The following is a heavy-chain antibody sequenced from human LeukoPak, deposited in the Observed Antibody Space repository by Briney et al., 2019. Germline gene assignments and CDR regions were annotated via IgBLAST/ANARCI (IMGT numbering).Heavy chain of an antibody. CDR1: GGTFSSYA. CDR2: IIPIFGTA. V-gene: IGHV1-69*05. J-gene: IGHJ4*02. D-gene: IGHD5-12*01. CDR3: ARGIIVATWDLDY. Sequence: GASVKVSCKASGGTFSSYAISWVRQAPGQGLEWMGGIIPIFGTANYAQKFQGRVTITRNTSISTAYMELSSLRSVDTAVYYCARGIIVATWDLDYWGQGTLVTVSS.